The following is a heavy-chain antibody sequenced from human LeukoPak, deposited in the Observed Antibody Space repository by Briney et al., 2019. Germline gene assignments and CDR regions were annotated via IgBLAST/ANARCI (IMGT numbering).Heavy chain of an antibody. V-gene: IGHV6-1*01. CDR3: ARDPSDDQGLDY. J-gene: IGHJ4*02. Sequence: SQTLSLTCAISGDSVSSNTAAWYWIRQSPSRGLEWLGRTYYRSKWYYEYAVSVRIRITINSDTPKNQFPLQLNSVTPEDTAVYYCARDPSDDQGLDYWGQGTLVTVSS. D-gene: IGHD3-16*01. CDR1: GDSVSSNTAA. CDR2: TYYRSKWYY.